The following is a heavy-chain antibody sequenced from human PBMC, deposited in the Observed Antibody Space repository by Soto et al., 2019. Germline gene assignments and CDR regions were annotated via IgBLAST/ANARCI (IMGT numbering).Heavy chain of an antibody. J-gene: IGHJ4*02. CDR2: ISAYNGNT. CDR3: ARAAPQTLYYYDSSGKYYFDY. Sequence: ASVKVSCKASGYTFTSYGISLVRQAPGQGLEWMGWISAYNGNTNYAQKLQGRVTMTTDTSTSTAYMELRSLRSDDTAVYYCARAAPQTLYYYDSSGKYYFDYWGQGTLVTVSS. V-gene: IGHV1-18*01. CDR1: GYTFTSYG. D-gene: IGHD3-22*01.